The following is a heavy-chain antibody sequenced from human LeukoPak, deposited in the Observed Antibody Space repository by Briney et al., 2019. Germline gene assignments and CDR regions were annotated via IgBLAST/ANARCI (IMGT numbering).Heavy chain of an antibody. CDR2: INPGDANIDI. J-gene: IGHJ3*02. Sequence: GESLKISCKGSGYDFPRHWIGWVRQMAGRGLEWMGTINPGDANIDIGYSPSFQGQVTISADKSISTAYLQWSSLRASDTAMYYCARQRSRDGYNYDGFDIWGQGTMVTVSS. CDR1: GYDFPRHW. CDR3: ARQRSRDGYNYDGFDI. V-gene: IGHV5-51*01. D-gene: IGHD5-24*01.